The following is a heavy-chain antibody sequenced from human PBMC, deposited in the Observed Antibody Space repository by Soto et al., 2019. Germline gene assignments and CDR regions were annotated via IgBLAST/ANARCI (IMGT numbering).Heavy chain of an antibody. V-gene: IGHV4-59*01. CDR3: ARGTFGVVKY. Sequence: QVQLQESGPGLVKTSETLSLTCPVSGGSISSYYWCWIRQSPGKGLEWIGYMYYSGSTNYNPSLTSLVPLSIDTSRNQFSLKLSSVTAADTAVYYCARGTFGVVKYLRQGTLVTVSS. CDR2: MYYSGST. D-gene: IGHD3-3*01. CDR1: GGSISSYY. J-gene: IGHJ4*02.